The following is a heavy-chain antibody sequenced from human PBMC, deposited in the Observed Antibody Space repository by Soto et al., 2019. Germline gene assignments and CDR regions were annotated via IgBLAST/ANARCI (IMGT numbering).Heavy chain of an antibody. CDR2: IYYSGST. D-gene: IGHD3-22*01. Sequence: SETLSLTCTVSGGSISSGDYYWSWIRQPPGKGLEWIGYIYYSGSTYYNPSLKSRVTISVDTSKNQFSLKLSSVTAADTAVYYCASNDRGYYDSSGYSDYWGQGTLVTVSS. CDR1: GGSISSGDYY. J-gene: IGHJ4*02. V-gene: IGHV4-30-4*01. CDR3: ASNDRGYYDSSGYSDY.